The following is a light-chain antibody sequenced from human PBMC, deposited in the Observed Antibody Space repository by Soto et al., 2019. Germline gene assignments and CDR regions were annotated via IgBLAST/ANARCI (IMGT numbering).Light chain of an antibody. Sequence: DIVMTQSPDSLAVSLGESATINCKSSQSVLYSSNNKNYLAWFQQKPGQPPKMLIYWASTRASGVPDRFSGSGSGTDFTLTISSLQAEDVAVYYCQQYYSTPRTFGQGTKVDIK. CDR3: QQYYSTPRT. J-gene: IGKJ1*01. CDR1: QSVLYSSNNKNY. V-gene: IGKV4-1*01. CDR2: WAS.